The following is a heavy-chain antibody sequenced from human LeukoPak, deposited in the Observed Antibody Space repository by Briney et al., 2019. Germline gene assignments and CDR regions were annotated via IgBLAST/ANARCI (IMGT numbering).Heavy chain of an antibody. CDR1: GDSVSSNSAA. V-gene: IGHV6-1*01. CDR3: ARGFYWQLDH. CDR2: TYYRSKWYN. D-gene: IGHD1-1*01. J-gene: IGHJ4*02. Sequence: SQTLSLTCAISGDSVSSNSAAWNWIRRSPSRGLEWLGRTYYRSKWYNDYAVSVKSRITINPDTSKNQFSLHLDSVTPEDTAVYYCARGFYWQLDHWGQGTLVTVSS.